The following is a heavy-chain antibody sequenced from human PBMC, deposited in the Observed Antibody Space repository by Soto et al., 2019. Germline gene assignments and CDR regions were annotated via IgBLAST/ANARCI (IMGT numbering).Heavy chain of an antibody. D-gene: IGHD2-21*02. V-gene: IGHV3-33*01. CDR3: AREVVTRTGGCDY. J-gene: IGHJ4*02. Sequence: QVQLVESGGGVVQPGRSLRLSCAASGFTFSSYGMHWVRQAPGKGLEWVAVIWYDGSNKYYADSVKGRFTISRDNSKNTLYLQMNSLRAEDTAVYYCAREVVTRTGGCDYWGQGTLVTVSS. CDR1: GFTFSSYG. CDR2: IWYDGSNK.